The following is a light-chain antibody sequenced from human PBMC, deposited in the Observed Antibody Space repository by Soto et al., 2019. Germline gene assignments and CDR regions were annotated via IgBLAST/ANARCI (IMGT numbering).Light chain of an antibody. CDR3: QQRNIWPPVT. J-gene: IGKJ5*01. CDR2: GAF. CDR1: PSVTNY. Sequence: EIVLTQSPATLSLSAGERATLSCRASPSVTNYLAWYQQKPGQAPRLLIYGAFNRATGIPARFSGSGSGTDFTLTISSLEPEDFAVYYCQQRNIWPPVTFGQGTRLEIK. V-gene: IGKV3-11*01.